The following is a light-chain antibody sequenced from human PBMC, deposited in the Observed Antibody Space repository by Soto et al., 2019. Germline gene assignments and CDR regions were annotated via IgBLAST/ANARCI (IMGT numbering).Light chain of an antibody. CDR1: SSDVGGYNY. Sequence: SVLTQPASVSGSPGQSITVSCTGTSSDVGGYNYVSWYQQHPGKAPRLMIYDVTNRPSGVSNRFSGSKSGNTASLTISGLQAEDEADYYCSSYRRGSTYVFGTGTKLTVL. CDR2: DVT. CDR3: SSYRRGSTYV. J-gene: IGLJ1*01. V-gene: IGLV2-14*01.